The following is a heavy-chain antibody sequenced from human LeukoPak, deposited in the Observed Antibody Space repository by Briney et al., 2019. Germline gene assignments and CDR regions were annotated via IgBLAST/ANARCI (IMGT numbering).Heavy chain of an antibody. D-gene: IGHD3-16*02. CDR1: GGSISSSSYY. CDR3: ARGREDYVWGSYRPRGAFDI. J-gene: IGHJ3*02. Sequence: PSETLSLTCTVSGGSISSSSYYWGWIRQPPGKGLEWIGSIYYSGRPYYNPSLKSRVTISVDTSKNQFSLKLSSVTAADTAVYYCARGREDYVWGSYRPRGAFDIWGQGTMVTVSS. CDR2: IYYSGRP. V-gene: IGHV4-39*07.